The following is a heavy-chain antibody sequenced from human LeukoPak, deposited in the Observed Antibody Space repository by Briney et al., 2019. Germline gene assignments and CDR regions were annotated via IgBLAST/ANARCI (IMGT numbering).Heavy chain of an antibody. Sequence: SETLSLTCTVSGGSISNGGYYWSWIRQHPGKGLEWIGYIYYSGSTYYNPSLKSRVTISVDTSKNQFSLKLSSVTAADTAVYYCARTDIVVVPAAIPGRFDPWGQGTLVTVSS. CDR3: ARTDIVVVPAAIPGRFDP. J-gene: IGHJ5*02. CDR1: GGSISNGGYY. V-gene: IGHV4-31*03. D-gene: IGHD2-2*01. CDR2: IYYSGST.